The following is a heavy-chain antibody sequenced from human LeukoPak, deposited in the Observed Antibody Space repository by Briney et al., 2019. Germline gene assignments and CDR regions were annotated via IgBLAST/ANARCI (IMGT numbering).Heavy chain of an antibody. CDR2: TYYSGST. CDR3: ARQRDYYESSGYYSFDY. Sequence: PSETLSLTCTVSGGSISSFYWSWIRQPPGKGLEWIGYTYYSGSTNYNPSLKSRVTISVDTSKNQFSLKLSSVTAADTAIYYCARQRDYYESSGYYSFDYWGQGTLVTVSS. CDR1: GGSISSFY. J-gene: IGHJ4*02. V-gene: IGHV4-59*08. D-gene: IGHD3-22*01.